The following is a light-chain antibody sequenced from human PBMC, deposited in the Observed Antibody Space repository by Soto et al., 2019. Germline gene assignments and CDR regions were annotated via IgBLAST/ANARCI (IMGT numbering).Light chain of an antibody. CDR1: SSDVGGYNY. CDR3: CSYTTTSTYV. CDR2: EVF. Sequence: QSALTQPASVSGSPGQSITISCTGASSDVGGYNYVSWYQQHPGKVPKLMIYEVFRRPSGISNRFSGSKSGNTASLTISGLQAEDEADYHCCSYTTTSTYVFGGGTKLTVL. V-gene: IGLV2-14*01. J-gene: IGLJ2*01.